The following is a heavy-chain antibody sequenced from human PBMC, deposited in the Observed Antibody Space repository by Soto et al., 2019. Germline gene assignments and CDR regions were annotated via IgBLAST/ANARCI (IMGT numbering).Heavy chain of an antibody. V-gene: IGHV3-30*18. Sequence: QVQLVESGGGVVQPGRSLRLSCAASGFTFSSYGMHWVRQAPGKGLEWVAVISYDGSNKYYADSVKGRFTISRDNSKNTLYLQMNSLRAEDTAVYYCAKDRDDVRAFDYWGQGTLVTVSS. D-gene: IGHD1-26*01. J-gene: IGHJ4*02. CDR3: AKDRDDVRAFDY. CDR1: GFTFSSYG. CDR2: ISYDGSNK.